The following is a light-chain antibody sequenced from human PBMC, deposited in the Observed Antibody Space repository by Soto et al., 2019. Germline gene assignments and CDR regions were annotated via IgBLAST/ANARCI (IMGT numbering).Light chain of an antibody. CDR1: QSISSW. J-gene: IGKJ1*01. Sequence: DIQLTHSTSTLSVSLGDRITSSCRASQSISSWLAWYQQKPGKAPKLLIYDASSLESGVPSRFSGSGSGTEFTLTISSLQPDDFATYYCQQYNSYRTFGQGTKVDIK. CDR3: QQYNSYRT. V-gene: IGKV1-5*01. CDR2: DAS.